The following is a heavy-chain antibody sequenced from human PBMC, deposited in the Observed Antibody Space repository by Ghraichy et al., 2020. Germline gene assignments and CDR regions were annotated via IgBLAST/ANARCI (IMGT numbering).Heavy chain of an antibody. V-gene: IGHV3-23*01. D-gene: IGHD6-13*01. CDR2: IVESGGST. CDR1: GFPFSSYA. CDR3: ARRGQQRGYFDY. Sequence: LSLTCAASGFPFSSYAMSWVRQAPGEGLEWVSAIVESGGSTYYADSVKGRFTISRDNSKNTLDLQMNSLRVEDTAVYYCARRGQQRGYFDYWGQGTLVTVSS. J-gene: IGHJ4*02.